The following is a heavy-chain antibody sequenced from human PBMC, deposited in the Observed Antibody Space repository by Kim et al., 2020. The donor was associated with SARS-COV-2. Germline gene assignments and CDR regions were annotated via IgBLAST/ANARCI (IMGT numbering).Heavy chain of an antibody. Sequence: ASVKVSCKASGYTFTGYYMHWVRQAPGQGLEWMGWINPNSGGTNYAQKFQGWVTMTRDTSISTAYMELSRLRSDDTAVYYCARGARRPGYYNAFDIWGQGTMVTVSS. J-gene: IGHJ3*02. CDR1: GYTFTGYY. CDR3: ARGARRPGYYNAFDI. CDR2: INPNSGGT. D-gene: IGHD3-22*01. V-gene: IGHV1-2*04.